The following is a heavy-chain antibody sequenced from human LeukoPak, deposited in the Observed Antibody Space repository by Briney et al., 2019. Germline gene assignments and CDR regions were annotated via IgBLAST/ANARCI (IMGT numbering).Heavy chain of an antibody. Sequence: GGSLRLSCAASGFTFSSYGMHWVRQAPGKGLEWVAVIWYGGSNKYYADSVKGRFTISRDNSKNTLYLQMNSLRAEDTAVYYCAKEPHSGSYLDYWGQGTLVTVSS. CDR1: GFTFSSYG. D-gene: IGHD1-26*01. J-gene: IGHJ4*02. CDR3: AKEPHSGSYLDY. V-gene: IGHV3-30*02. CDR2: IWYGGSNK.